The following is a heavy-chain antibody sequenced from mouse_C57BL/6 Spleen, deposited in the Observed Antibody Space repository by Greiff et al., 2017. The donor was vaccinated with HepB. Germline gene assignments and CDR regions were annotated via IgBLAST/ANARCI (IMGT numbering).Heavy chain of an antibody. J-gene: IGHJ1*03. CDR1: GYSFTDYN. CDR2: INHNYGTT. CDR3: ARKGPLITTVVRYFDV. D-gene: IGHD1-1*01. V-gene: IGHV1-39*01. Sequence: VQLKQSGPELVKPGASVKISCKASGYSFTDYNMNWVKQSNGKSLEWIGVINHNYGTTSYNQKLKGKSTLTVDQSSSTAYMQLNSLTSEDSAVYYCARKGPLITTVVRYFDVWGTGTTVTVSS.